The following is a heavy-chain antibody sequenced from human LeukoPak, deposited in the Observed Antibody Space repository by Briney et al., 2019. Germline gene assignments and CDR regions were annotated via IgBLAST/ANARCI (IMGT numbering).Heavy chain of an antibody. CDR2: ISWNSGSI. V-gene: IGHV3-9*01. J-gene: IGHJ4*02. D-gene: IGHD3-3*01. Sequence: PGGSLRLSCAASGFTFDDYAMHWVRQAPGKGLEWVSGISWNSGSIGYADSVKGRFTISRDNAKNSLYLQMNSLGAEDTALYYCAKAPNYDFWSGYYYFDYWGQGTLVTVSS. CDR1: GFTFDDYA. CDR3: AKAPNYDFWSGYYYFDY.